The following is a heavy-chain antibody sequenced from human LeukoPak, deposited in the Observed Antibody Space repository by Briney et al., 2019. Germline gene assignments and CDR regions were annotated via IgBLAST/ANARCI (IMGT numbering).Heavy chain of an antibody. J-gene: IGHJ6*03. D-gene: IGHD6-13*01. Sequence: GGSLRLSCTASGFPFGDYAMSWFRQAPGKGREGGGFIRSKAYGGTTEYAAAVKGRFPISRDDSKSIAYLQMNSLKTEDTAVYYATSAPAGYDYYYYMDVWGKGTTVTVSS. V-gene: IGHV3-49*03. CDR2: IRSKAYGGTT. CDR3: TSAPAGYDYYYYMDV. CDR1: GFPFGDYA.